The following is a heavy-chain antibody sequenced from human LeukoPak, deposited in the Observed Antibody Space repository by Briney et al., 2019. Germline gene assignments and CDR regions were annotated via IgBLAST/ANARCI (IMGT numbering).Heavy chain of an antibody. V-gene: IGHV3-23*01. CDR2: ISGSGGST. Sequence: GGSLRLSCAASGFTFSSYAMSWVRQAPGKGLEWVSAISGSGGSTYYADSVKGRFTISRDNSKNTLYLQMNSLRAEDTAVYYCAKGLPCYSGGSCSYYYYYMDVWGKGTTVTVSS. CDR1: GFTFSSYA. J-gene: IGHJ6*03. D-gene: IGHD2-15*01. CDR3: AKGLPCYSGGSCSYYYYYMDV.